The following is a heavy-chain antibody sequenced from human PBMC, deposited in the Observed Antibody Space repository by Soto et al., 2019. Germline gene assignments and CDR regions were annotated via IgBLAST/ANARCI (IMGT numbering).Heavy chain of an antibody. D-gene: IGHD3-3*01. V-gene: IGHV1-18*01. CDR3: ARVEIFGVANFDY. Sequence: ASVKVSCKASGYTFISYGITWVRQAPGQGLEWMGWISAYNGNTNCAQRLQGRVTMTTDTSTSTAYMELRSLRSDYTAVYYCARVEIFGVANFDYWGQGTLVTVSS. J-gene: IGHJ4*02. CDR1: GYTFISYG. CDR2: ISAYNGNT.